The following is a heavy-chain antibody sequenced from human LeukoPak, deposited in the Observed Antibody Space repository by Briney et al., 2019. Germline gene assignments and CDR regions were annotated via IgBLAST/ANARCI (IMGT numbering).Heavy chain of an antibody. CDR1: GFTFSAYA. V-gene: IGHV3-23*01. CDR2: IGGTDGCT. Sequence: GGSLRLSCTASGFTFSAYAMSWVRQGPGTGPECVSAIGGTDGCTYYTDSVQGRFTISRDNSKNTLYLQMNSLRAEDTAIYYCAKALQRQPRVNDSWGQGTLVTVSS. CDR3: AKALQRQPRVNDS. D-gene: IGHD6-25*01. J-gene: IGHJ4*02.